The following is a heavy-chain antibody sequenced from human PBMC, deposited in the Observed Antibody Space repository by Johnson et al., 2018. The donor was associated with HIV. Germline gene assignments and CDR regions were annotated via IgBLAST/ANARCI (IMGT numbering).Heavy chain of an antibody. J-gene: IGHJ3*02. V-gene: IGHV3-30*02. CDR1: GFTFSSYG. D-gene: IGHD3-22*01. CDR2: IRYDGSNK. Sequence: QVQLMESGGGVVQPGGSLRLSCAASGFTFSSYGMHWVRQAPGKGLEWVAFIRYDGSNKYYADSVKGRFTISRDNSKNTLYLQMNSLRAGDTAVYYCARDHTMIVWGGAFDIWGQGTLVTVSS. CDR3: ARDHTMIVWGGAFDI.